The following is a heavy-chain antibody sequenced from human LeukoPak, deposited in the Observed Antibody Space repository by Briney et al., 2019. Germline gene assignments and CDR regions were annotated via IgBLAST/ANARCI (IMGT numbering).Heavy chain of an antibody. CDR2: IKTDGSEK. D-gene: IGHD6-19*01. J-gene: IGHJ4*02. Sequence: GGSLRLSCAASGFTFSSYWMSWVRQVPGKGLEWVANIKTDGSEKYYVDSVKGRFTISRDSAKNSLYLQMNSLRAEDTAVYYCAKGGYSSGWRPSYFDYWGQGTLVTVSS. CDR3: AKGGYSSGWRPSYFDY. V-gene: IGHV3-7*01. CDR1: GFTFSSYW.